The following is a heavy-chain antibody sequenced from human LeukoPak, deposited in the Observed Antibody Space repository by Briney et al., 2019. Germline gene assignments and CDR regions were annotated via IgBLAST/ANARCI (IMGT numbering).Heavy chain of an antibody. Sequence: GGSLRLSCAASGNYWMHWVRQAPGKGLEWVSAISGSGGSTYYADSVKGRFTISRDNSKNTLYLQMNSLRAEDTAVYYCAKDRTDRRYDFWSGYTDYWGQGTLVTVSS. J-gene: IGHJ4*02. D-gene: IGHD3-3*01. CDR2: ISGSGGST. V-gene: IGHV3-23*01. CDR1: GNYW. CDR3: AKDRTDRRYDFWSGYTDY.